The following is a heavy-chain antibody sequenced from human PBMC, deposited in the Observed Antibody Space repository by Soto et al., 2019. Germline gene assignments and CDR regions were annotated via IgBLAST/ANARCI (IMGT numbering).Heavy chain of an antibody. D-gene: IGHD6-13*01. CDR2: INHSGGT. V-gene: IGHV4-34*01. Sequence: KPSETLSLTCAVYGGSFSAYYWSWIRQPPGKGLEWIGEINHSGGTNYNPSLKSRLAMSVDRSKNQVSLNLSSVTAADTAVYYCARGRRQQLVRSKYDWFDPWGQGTLVTVSS. J-gene: IGHJ5*02. CDR1: GGSFSAYY. CDR3: ARGRRQQLVRSKYDWFDP.